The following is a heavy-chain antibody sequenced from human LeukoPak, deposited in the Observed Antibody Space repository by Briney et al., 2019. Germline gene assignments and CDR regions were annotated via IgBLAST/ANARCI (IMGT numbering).Heavy chain of an antibody. CDR2: IYPGDSDT. Sequence: GESLKISCKGSGYSFTSYWIGWVRQMPGKGLEWMGIIYPGDSDTRYSPSFQGQVTISADKSISTAYLQWSSLKASDTAMYYCARTTKKINYYDSGGYYDPFDYWGQGTLVTVSS. CDR3: ARTTKKINYYDSGGYYDPFDY. CDR1: GYSFTSYW. V-gene: IGHV5-51*01. D-gene: IGHD3-22*01. J-gene: IGHJ4*02.